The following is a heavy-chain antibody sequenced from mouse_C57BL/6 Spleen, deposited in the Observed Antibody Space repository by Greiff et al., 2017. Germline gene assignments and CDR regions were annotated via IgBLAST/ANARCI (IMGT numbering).Heavy chain of an antibody. V-gene: IGHV14-3*01. CDR3: GRGGYGSSYVAY. J-gene: IGHJ3*01. CDR2: IEPANGNT. CDR1: GFNIKNTY. Sequence: VQLQQSVAELVRPGASVKLSCTASGFNIKNTYMHWVKQRPDQGMEWIGRIEPANGNTKYAPKFQGKATITADTSSNTAYLQISSLTSEDTAIYYCGRGGYGSSYVAYWGQGTLVTVSA. D-gene: IGHD1-1*01.